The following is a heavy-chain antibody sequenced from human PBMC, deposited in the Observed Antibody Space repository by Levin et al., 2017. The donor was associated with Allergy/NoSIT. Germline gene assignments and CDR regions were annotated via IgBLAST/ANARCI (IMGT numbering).Heavy chain of an antibody. CDR3: AKSPQYYDILTGYFDY. V-gene: IGHV3-23*01. Sequence: LSLTCAASGFPFSSYAMSWVRQAPGKGLEWVSAISGSGGSTYYADSVKGRFTISRDNSKNTLYLQMNSLRAEDTAVYYCAKSPQYYDILTGYFDYWGQGTLVTVSS. D-gene: IGHD3-9*01. CDR2: ISGSGGST. CDR1: GFPFSSYA. J-gene: IGHJ4*02.